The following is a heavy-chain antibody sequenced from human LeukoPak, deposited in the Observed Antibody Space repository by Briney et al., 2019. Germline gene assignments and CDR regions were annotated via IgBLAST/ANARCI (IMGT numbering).Heavy chain of an antibody. D-gene: IGHD3-10*01. V-gene: IGHV4-59*01. CDR3: ARELKYGSGSYFDY. Sequence: SETLSLTCTVSGGSISSYYWSWIRQPPGKGPEWIGYIYYSGSTNYNPSLKSRVTISVDTSKNQFSLKLSSVTAADTAVYYCARELKYGSGSYFDYWGQGTLVTVSS. CDR2: IYYSGST. J-gene: IGHJ4*02. CDR1: GGSISSYY.